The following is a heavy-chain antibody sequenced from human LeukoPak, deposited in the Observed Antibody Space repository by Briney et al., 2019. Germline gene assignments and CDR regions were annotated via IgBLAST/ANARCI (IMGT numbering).Heavy chain of an antibody. V-gene: IGHV3-7*01. CDR2: IKQDGSEK. J-gene: IGHJ3*02. CDR3: AKEYPVAAIDVFDI. CDR1: GFTFSSYW. D-gene: IGHD6-19*01. Sequence: GGSLRLSCAASGFTFSSYWMSWVRQAPGKGLEWVANIKQDGSEKYYADSVKGRFTISRDNSKNTLYLQMNSLRAEDTAVYYCAKEYPVAAIDVFDIWGQGTMVTVSS.